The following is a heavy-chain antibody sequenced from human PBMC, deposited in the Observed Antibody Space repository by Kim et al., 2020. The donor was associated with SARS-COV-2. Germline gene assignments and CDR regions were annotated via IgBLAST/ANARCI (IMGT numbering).Heavy chain of an antibody. D-gene: IGHD3-10*01. Sequence: GGSLRLSCAASGFTFRFSSYMMNWVRQAPGKGPEWVSSINSGSAYTYYADSVKGRFTISRDNARNSVYLQMNSLRAEDSAVYYCASPHLFGDLDYYSMDVWGQGTTVTVSS. CDR1: GFTFRFSSYM. CDR3: ASPHLFGDLDYYSMDV. J-gene: IGHJ6*02. V-gene: IGHV3-21*06. CDR2: INSGSAYT.